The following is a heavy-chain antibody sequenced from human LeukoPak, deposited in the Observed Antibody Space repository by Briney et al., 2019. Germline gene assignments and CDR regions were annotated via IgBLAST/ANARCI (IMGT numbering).Heavy chain of an antibody. Sequence: SETLSLTCAVYGGSFSGYYWSWIRQPPGKGLEWIGEINHSGSTNYNPSLKSRVTISVDTSKNQFSLKLSSVTAADTAVYYCARAVHYDYVWGSYRPVYYFDYWGQGTLVTVSS. CDR2: INHSGST. D-gene: IGHD3-16*02. J-gene: IGHJ4*02. CDR1: GGSFSGYY. CDR3: ARAVHYDYVWGSYRPVYYFDY. V-gene: IGHV4-34*01.